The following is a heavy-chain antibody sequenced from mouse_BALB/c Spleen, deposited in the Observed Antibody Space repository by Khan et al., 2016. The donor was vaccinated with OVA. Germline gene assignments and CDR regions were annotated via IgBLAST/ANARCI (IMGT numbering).Heavy chain of an antibody. J-gene: IGHJ2*01. CDR3: STIVGI. V-gene: IGHV2-9*02. Sequence: QVQLQQSGPGLVAPSQSLSITCTVPGFSLTSYGVHWVRQPPGKGLEWLGVIWAGGSTNYNSALMSRLSISKDNSKSQVFVKMNSLQTDDTAMYYCSTIVGIWSKGTTLTVSS. CDR1: GFSLTSYG. D-gene: IGHD3-1*01. CDR2: IWAGGST.